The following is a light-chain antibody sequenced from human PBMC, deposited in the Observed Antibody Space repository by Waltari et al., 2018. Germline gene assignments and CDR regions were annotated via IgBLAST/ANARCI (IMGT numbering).Light chain of an antibody. CDR3: HQYNDGPPFN. CDR2: GAS. V-gene: IGKV3-15*01. Sequence: EIVMTQSPATLSVSPGERAILSCRASQSVTTNLAWYHQKPGQAPRLLIYGASTRATDIPARFSGSGSGTEFTLTISSLQSEDCAVYYCHQYNDGPPFNFGQGTKLEIK. J-gene: IGKJ2*01. CDR1: QSVTTN.